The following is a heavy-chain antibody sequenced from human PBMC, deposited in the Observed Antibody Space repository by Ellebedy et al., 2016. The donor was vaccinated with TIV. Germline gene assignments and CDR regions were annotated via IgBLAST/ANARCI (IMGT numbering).Heavy chain of an antibody. V-gene: IGHV3-23*01. J-gene: IGHJ6*02. CDR1: GFTFSSYA. CDR2: ISGSGGST. D-gene: IGHD3-10*01. CDR3: ARGSIWFGELFYGMDV. Sequence: GGSLRLSXAASGFTFSSYAMSWVRQAPGKGLEWVSAISGSGGSTYYADSVKGRFTISRDNSKNTLYLQMNSLRDEDTAVYYYARGSIWFGELFYGMDVWGQGTTVTVSS.